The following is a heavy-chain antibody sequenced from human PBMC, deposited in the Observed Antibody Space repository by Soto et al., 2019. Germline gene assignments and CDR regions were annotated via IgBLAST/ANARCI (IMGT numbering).Heavy chain of an antibody. CDR2: ISYDGSNK. V-gene: IGHV3-30*18. Sequence: GGSLRLSCAASGFTFSSYGMHWVRQAPGKGLEWVAVISYDGSNKYYADSVKGRFTTSRDNSKNTLYLQMNSLRAEDTAVYYCAKDAAKTDYGSPFDIWGQGTMVTVSS. J-gene: IGHJ3*02. CDR1: GFTFSSYG. D-gene: IGHD4-17*01. CDR3: AKDAAKTDYGSPFDI.